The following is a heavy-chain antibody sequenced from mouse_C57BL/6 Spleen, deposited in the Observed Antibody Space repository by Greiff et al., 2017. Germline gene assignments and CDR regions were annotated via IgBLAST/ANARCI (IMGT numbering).Heavy chain of an antibody. J-gene: IGHJ3*01. V-gene: IGHV1-82*01. Sequence: QVQLQRSGPELVKPGASVKISCKASGYAFSSSWMNWVKQRPGKGLEWIGRIYPGDGDTNYNGKFKGKATLTADKSSSTAYMQLSSLTSEDSAVYFCARDLYDYDAWFAYWGQGTLVTVSA. CDR2: IYPGDGDT. CDR1: GYAFSSSW. CDR3: ARDLYDYDAWFAY. D-gene: IGHD2-4*01.